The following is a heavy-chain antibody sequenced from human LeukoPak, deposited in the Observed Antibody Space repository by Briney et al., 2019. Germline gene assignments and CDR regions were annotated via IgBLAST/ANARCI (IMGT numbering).Heavy chain of an antibody. D-gene: IGHD2-15*01. J-gene: IGHJ3*02. Sequence: SETMSLTCAVSGYSISSGYYWGWIRQPPGKGLGWIGSIYHSGRTYYNPSLKSRVTISVDTSKNQFSLKLSSVTAADTAVYYCASSIYCSGGSCYYDAFDIWGQGTMVTVSS. CDR3: ASSIYCSGGSCYYDAFDI. CDR1: GYSISSGYY. CDR2: IYHSGRT. V-gene: IGHV4-38-2*01.